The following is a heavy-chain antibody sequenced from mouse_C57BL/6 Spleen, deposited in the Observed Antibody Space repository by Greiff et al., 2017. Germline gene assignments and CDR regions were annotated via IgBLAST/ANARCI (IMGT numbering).Heavy chain of an antibody. V-gene: IGHV5-17*01. CDR2: ISSGSSTI. J-gene: IGHJ1*03. CDR1: GFTFSDYG. Sequence: EVQGVESGGGLVKPGGSLKLSCAASGFTFSDYGMHWVRQAPEKGLEWVAYISSGSSTIYYADTVKGRFTISRDNAKNTLFLQMTSLRSEDTAMYYCARILITTVVDWYFDVWGTGTTVTVSS. CDR3: ARILITTVVDWYFDV. D-gene: IGHD1-1*01.